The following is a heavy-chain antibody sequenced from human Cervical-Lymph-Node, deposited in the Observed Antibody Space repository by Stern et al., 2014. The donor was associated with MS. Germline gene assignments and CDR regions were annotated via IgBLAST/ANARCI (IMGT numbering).Heavy chain of an antibody. CDR1: GYSFTTNW. V-gene: IGHV5-51*01. J-gene: IGHJ4*02. CDR3: ARHPLVGLTNHADF. CDR2: IYPGDSDT. Sequence: EVQLVQSGAKVKQPGESLKISCKGSGYSFTTNWIGWVRQMPGKGLEWMGFIYPGDSDTRYSPSFEGQVTISVDKSISTAYLQWASLKASDTAMYYCARHPLVGLTNHADFWGQGTQVTVSS. D-gene: IGHD3/OR15-3a*01.